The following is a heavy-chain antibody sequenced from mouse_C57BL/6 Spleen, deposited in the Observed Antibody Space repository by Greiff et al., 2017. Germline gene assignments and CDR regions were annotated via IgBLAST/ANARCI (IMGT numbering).Heavy chain of an antibody. V-gene: IGHV1-66*01. D-gene: IGHD2-3*01. Sequence: VQLKQSGPELVKPGASVKISCKASGYSFTSYYINWVKQRPGQGLEWIGWIYPGSGNTYYNEKFKGKATLTADKSSSTAYMELRSLTSEDSAVYFGSRDDGYPSYGYFDVWGTGTTVTVSS. CDR2: IYPGSGNT. CDR1: GYSFTSYY. J-gene: IGHJ1*03. CDR3: SRDDGYPSYGYFDV.